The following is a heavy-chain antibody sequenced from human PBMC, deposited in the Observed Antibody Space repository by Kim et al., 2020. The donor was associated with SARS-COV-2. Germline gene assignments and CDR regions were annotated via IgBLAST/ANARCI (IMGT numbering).Heavy chain of an antibody. CDR2: IGTAGDT. CDR1: GFTFSSYD. D-gene: IGHD2-21*02. CDR3: ARWAGGNSPYYYYMDV. J-gene: IGHJ6*03. V-gene: IGHV3-13*01. Sequence: GGSLRLSCAASGFTFSSYDMHWVHQATGKGLEWVSAIGTAGDTYYPGSVKGRFTISRENAKNSLYLQMNSLRAGDTAVYYCARWAGGNSPYYYYMDVWGKGTTVTVSS.